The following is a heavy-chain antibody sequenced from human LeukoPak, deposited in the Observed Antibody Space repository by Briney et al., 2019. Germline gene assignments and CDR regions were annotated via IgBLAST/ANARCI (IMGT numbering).Heavy chain of an antibody. Sequence: GGSLRHSCAASGFTFNDYGMSWVRQGPGKGLEWVSGINWNGGTTGYADSVRGRFTISRDNAKNSLYLQMNSLRAEDTALYYCARDMHYYDSSNYIWGQGTLVTVSS. CDR2: INWNGGTT. V-gene: IGHV3-20*04. J-gene: IGHJ4*02. CDR1: GFTFNDYG. D-gene: IGHD3-22*01. CDR3: ARDMHYYDSSNYI.